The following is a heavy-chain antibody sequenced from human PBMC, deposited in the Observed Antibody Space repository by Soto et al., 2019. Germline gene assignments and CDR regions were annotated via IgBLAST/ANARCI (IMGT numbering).Heavy chain of an antibody. J-gene: IGHJ4*02. Sequence: SETLSLTCSVSSGSISSSLYYWGWIRQPPGKGLEWIGTIYSTVSTHYNPSLKSRVTISVDTSKNQFSLKVNSMTAADTAVYYCARYRREAVAGYTLDNWGQGILVTVSS. CDR3: ARYRREAVAGYTLDN. V-gene: IGHV4-39*07. D-gene: IGHD6-13*01. CDR1: SGSISSSLYY. CDR2: IYSTVST.